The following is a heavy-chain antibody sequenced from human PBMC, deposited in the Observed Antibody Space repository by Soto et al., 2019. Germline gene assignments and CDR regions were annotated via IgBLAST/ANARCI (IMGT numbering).Heavy chain of an antibody. J-gene: IGHJ4*02. Sequence: SETLSLTCTVSGVSISSYYWSWIRQLPGKGLEWIGYIYYSGSTNYNPSLKSRVTISVDTSKNQFSLKLSSVTAADTAVYYCARAGYSYGYFDYWGQGTLVTVSS. D-gene: IGHD5-18*01. CDR3: ARAGYSYGYFDY. V-gene: IGHV4-59*01. CDR1: GVSISSYY. CDR2: IYYSGST.